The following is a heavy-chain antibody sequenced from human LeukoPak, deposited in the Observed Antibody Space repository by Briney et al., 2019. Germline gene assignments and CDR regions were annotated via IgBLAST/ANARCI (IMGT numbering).Heavy chain of an antibody. V-gene: IGHV4-59*01. CDR1: GGSISSYY. J-gene: IGHJ6*02. Sequence: PSETLSLTCTVSGGSISSYYWSWIRQPPGKGLEWIGYIYYSGSTNYNPSLKSRVTISVDTSKNQFSLKLSSVTAADTAVYYCARDCSGGSCYYDYGMDVWGQGTTVTVSS. CDR2: IYYSGST. CDR3: ARDCSGGSCYYDYGMDV. D-gene: IGHD2-15*01.